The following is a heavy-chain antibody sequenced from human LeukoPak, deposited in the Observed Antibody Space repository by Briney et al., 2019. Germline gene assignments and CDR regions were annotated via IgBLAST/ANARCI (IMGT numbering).Heavy chain of an antibody. D-gene: IGHD3/OR15-3a*01. CDR2: INSDGSST. V-gene: IGHV3-74*01. Sequence: GGSLRLSCAASGFTFTEYGMHWVCQPPGKGLVWVSRINSDGSSTNYADSVKGRFTDSRDNAKNTLYLQMHSLRAEDTAVYYCARGWTAPPDYWGQGTLVTVSS. CDR3: ARGWTAPPDY. CDR1: GFTFTEYG. J-gene: IGHJ4*02.